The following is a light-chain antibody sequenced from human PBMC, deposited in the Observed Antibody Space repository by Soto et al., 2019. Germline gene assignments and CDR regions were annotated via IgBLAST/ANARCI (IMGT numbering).Light chain of an antibody. V-gene: IGKV3-20*01. J-gene: IGKJ1*01. Sequence: EIVMTQSPDTLSLSPGEGATLSFRASQTVLNNYLTWYQQKPGQAPRRLIFGASIRATGIPDRFSGSGSGTDFTLTISRLEPEDFAVYYCQQYGSSPTTFGQGTKVDIK. CDR2: GAS. CDR1: QTVLNNY. CDR3: QQYGSSPTT.